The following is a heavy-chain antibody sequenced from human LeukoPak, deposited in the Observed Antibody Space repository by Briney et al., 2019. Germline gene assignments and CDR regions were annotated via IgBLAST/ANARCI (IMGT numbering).Heavy chain of an antibody. D-gene: IGHD3-10*01. V-gene: IGHV4-59*12. Sequence: KPSETLSLTCTVSGGSISSYYWSWVRQPPGKGLEWIGCIYYSGTTDYNPSLKSRVTMSIDTSKSQFSLKLSSVTAADTAVYYCARDSRVTMIREGSSYGMAVWGQGTTVTVSS. J-gene: IGHJ6*02. CDR1: GGSISSYY. CDR3: ARDSRVTMIREGSSYGMAV. CDR2: IYYSGTT.